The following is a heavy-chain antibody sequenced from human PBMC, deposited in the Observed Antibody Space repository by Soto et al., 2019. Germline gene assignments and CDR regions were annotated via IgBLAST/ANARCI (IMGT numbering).Heavy chain of an antibody. J-gene: IGHJ6*02. CDR2: IYWDDDK. D-gene: IGHD7-27*01. CDR3: APALPPWGYIDV. V-gene: IGHV2-5*02. Sequence: QITLKESGPTLVKPTQTLTLTCTFSGFSLSTSGVGVGWIRQPPGKALEWLALIYWDDDKRYSPSLKRKPTIXQXXSRHQGVPTMTTIDPVDTATSCLAPALPPWGYIDVWGQGTTVTVSS. CDR1: GFSLSTSGVG.